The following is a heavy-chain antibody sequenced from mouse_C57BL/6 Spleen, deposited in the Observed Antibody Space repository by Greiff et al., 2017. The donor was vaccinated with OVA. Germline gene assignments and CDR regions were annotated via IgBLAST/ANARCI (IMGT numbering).Heavy chain of an antibody. J-gene: IGHJ2*01. Sequence: DVMLVESGGDLVKPGGSLKLSCAASGFTFSSYGMSWVRQTPDKRLEWVATISSGGSYTYYPDSVKGRFTISRDNAKNTLYLQMSSLKSEDTAMYYCARQNSNLDDWGQGTTLTVSS. CDR1: GFTFSSYG. CDR3: ARQNSNLDD. D-gene: IGHD2-5*01. CDR2: ISSGGSYT. V-gene: IGHV5-6*02.